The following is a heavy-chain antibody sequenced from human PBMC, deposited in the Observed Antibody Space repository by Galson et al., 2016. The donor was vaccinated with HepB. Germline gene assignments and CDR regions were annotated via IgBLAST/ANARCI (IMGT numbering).Heavy chain of an antibody. CDR2: TYYRSKWFY. CDR3: ARVLHSTSWYYFDY. D-gene: IGHD6-13*01. J-gene: IGHJ4*02. CDR1: GDSVSSNNAG. Sequence: CAISGDSVSSNNAGWNWIRQSPSRGLEWLGRTYYRSKWFYDYAESVKSRITITSDTSKNHFSLQLNSVTPEDTAVYFCARVLHSTSWYYFDYWGQGTLVTVSS. V-gene: IGHV6-1*01.